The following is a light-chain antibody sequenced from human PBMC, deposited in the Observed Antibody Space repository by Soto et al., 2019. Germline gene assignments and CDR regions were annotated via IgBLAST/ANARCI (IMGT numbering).Light chain of an antibody. Sequence: EIVMTQSPATLSVSPGERATLSCRASQSVSSNLAWYQQKPGQAPRLLIYGASTRATGIPARFSGSGSGTEFTLTISSLRSEDFAVYYCQQYKTWPPYTLGQGTKLEIK. V-gene: IGKV3-15*01. CDR3: QQYKTWPPYT. CDR1: QSVSSN. J-gene: IGKJ2*01. CDR2: GAS.